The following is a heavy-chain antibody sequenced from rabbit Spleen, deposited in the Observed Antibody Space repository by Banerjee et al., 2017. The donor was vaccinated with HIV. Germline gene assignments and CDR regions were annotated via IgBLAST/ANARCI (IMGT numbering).Heavy chain of an antibody. J-gene: IGHJ4*01. Sequence: QSLEESGGDLVKPGASLTLTCTASGVSFSSSSYMCWVRQAPGKGLEWIACIDTGSSGFTYFATWAKGRFTCSKTSSTTVTLQMTRLTAADTATYFCAKNGGMLDYKLWGPGTLVTVS. CDR2: IDTGSSGFT. CDR1: GVSFSSSSY. D-gene: IGHD6-1*01. CDR3: AKNGGMLDYKL. V-gene: IGHV1S40*01.